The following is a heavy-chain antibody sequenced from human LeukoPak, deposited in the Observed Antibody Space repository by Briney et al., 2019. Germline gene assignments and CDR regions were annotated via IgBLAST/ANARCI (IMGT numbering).Heavy chain of an antibody. CDR3: AKSPWNGKFRAYFDY. Sequence: PRGSLRLSCVVSGFTFTSYGVHWVRQAPGKGLEWEAFIRHDGSYKDYADSVKGRFTISRDNSKNTLYLQMNSLTTEDTAVYYCAKSPWNGKFRAYFDYWGQGTLVTVSS. D-gene: IGHD1-1*01. V-gene: IGHV3-30*02. CDR2: IRHDGSYK. J-gene: IGHJ4*02. CDR1: GFTFTSYG.